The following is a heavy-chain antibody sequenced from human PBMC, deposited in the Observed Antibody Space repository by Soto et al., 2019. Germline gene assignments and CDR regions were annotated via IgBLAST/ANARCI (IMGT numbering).Heavy chain of an antibody. CDR2: IIPIFGTA. D-gene: IGHD6-6*01. CDR1: GGTFSSYA. CDR3: ARVDSSSSPYYYYGMDV. V-gene: IGHV1-69*12. Sequence: QVQLVQSGAEVKKPGSSVKVSCKASGGTFSSYAISWVRQAPGQGLEWMGGIIPIFGTANYAQKFHVRVTITADESTSTAYMELSSLRSEDTAVYYCARVDSSSSPYYYYGMDVWGQGTTVTVSS. J-gene: IGHJ6*02.